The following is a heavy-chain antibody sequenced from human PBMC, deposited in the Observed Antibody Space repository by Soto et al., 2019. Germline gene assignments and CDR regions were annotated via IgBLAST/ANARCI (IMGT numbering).Heavy chain of an antibody. CDR3: ATDTNGLHF. Sequence: SETLSLTCVVSSYSISSGFFWAWIRQPPGKGLEWVGSIYHTGDTHYNPSLRSQVSMSVDTSKNHFSLRLTYLTAADTAVYFCATDTNGLHFWGQAILVTGPS. V-gene: IGHV4-38-2*01. CDR2: IYHTGDT. D-gene: IGHD2-8*01. CDR1: SYSISSGFF. J-gene: IGHJ4*02.